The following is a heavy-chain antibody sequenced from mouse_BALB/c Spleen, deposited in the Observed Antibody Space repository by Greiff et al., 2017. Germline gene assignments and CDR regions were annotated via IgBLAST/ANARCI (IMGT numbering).Heavy chain of an antibody. CDR2: ISDGGSYT. CDR3: ARDVYGSSYAWFAY. V-gene: IGHV5-4*02. J-gene: IGHJ3*01. D-gene: IGHD1-1*01. CDR1: GFTFSDYY. Sequence: EVHLVESGGGLVKPGGSLKFSCAASGFTFSDYYMYWVRQTPEKRLEWVATISDGGSYTYYPDSVKGRFTISRDNAKNNLYLQMSSLKSEDTAMYYCARDVYGSSYAWFAYWGQGTLVTVSA.